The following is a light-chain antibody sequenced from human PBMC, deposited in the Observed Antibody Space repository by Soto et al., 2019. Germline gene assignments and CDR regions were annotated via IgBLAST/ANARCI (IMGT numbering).Light chain of an antibody. V-gene: IGKV3-11*01. CDR3: QQRSNWPPIT. J-gene: IGKJ5*01. CDR2: DAS. CDR1: QSVSSY. Sequence: EIVLTQSPATLSLSPGERATLSCRASQSVSSYLAWYQQKPGQAPRLLIYDASNRATGIPARFSGSGSGTDFTLTISSLEPEDFGVYYCQQRSNWPPITFSQGTRLEIK.